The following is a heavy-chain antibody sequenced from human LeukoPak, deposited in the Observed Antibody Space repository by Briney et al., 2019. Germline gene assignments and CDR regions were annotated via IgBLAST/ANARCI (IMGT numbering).Heavy chain of an antibody. Sequence: SETLSLTCTVSGGSISSSSYYWGWIRQPPGKGLEWIGSIYYSGSTYYNPSLKSRVTISVDTSKNQFSLKLSSVTAADTAVYYCVLAVAGPFGYWGQGTLVTVSS. V-gene: IGHV4-39*07. CDR2: IYYSGST. CDR1: GGSISSSSYY. J-gene: IGHJ4*02. D-gene: IGHD6-19*01. CDR3: VLAVAGPFGY.